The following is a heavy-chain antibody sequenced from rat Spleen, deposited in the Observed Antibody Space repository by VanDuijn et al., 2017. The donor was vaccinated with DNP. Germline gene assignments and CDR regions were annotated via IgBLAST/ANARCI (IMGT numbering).Heavy chain of an antibody. CDR1: GFTFSNSD. CDR2: ISTSGSRT. CDR3: ATQRTYYGYNYFDY. D-gene: IGHD1-9*01. J-gene: IGHJ2*01. Sequence: EVQVVESGGGLVQPGGSLKLSCRASGFTFSNSDMAWVRQAPTKGLEWVASISTSGSRTYYPDSVKGRFTISRDNVKNTLYLQMDSLRSEDTATYYCATQRTYYGYNYFDYWGQGVMVTVSS. V-gene: IGHV5S23*01.